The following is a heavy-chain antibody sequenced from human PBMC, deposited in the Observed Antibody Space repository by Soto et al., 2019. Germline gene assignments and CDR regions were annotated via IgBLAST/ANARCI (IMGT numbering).Heavy chain of an antibody. D-gene: IGHD5-18*01. J-gene: IGHJ6*02. CDR3: ARARRNSFYYYGLDV. Sequence: SSETLSLTCTVSGGSISNYYWSWIRQPPGKGLEWIGYIYYGGSISYNPSLKSRVTISVDTSKNQFSLNLSSVTAADAAVYYCARARRNSFYYYGLDVWGQGTTVTVSS. V-gene: IGHV4-59*01. CDR1: GGSISNYY. CDR2: IYYGGSI.